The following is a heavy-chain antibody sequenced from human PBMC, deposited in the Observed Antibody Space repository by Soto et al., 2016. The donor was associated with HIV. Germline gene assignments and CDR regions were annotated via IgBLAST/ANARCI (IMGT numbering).Heavy chain of an antibody. D-gene: IGHD2-15*01. V-gene: IGHV4-59*12. CDR1: GDSITSYY. CDR3: ATTTAAVTPAHFDH. CDR2: VYYTGTA. J-gene: IGHJ4*02. Sequence: QVQLKESGPGLVKPSETLSLTCDASGDSITSYYWTWIRQAPGKGLEWIGNVYYTGTATYNPSLRSRVAMSINNSKKQFSLNLTSVTVADTAMYFCATTTAAVTPAHFDHWGQGILVTVSS.